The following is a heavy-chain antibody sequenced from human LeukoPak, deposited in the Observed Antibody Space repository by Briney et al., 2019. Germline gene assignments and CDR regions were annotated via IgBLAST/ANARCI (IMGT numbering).Heavy chain of an antibody. CDR2: IIPIFGTA. CDR3: ARDPYYYDSSGYYYYYYYGMDV. V-gene: IGHV1-69*13. J-gene: IGHJ6*02. Sequence: ASVKVSCKASGYTFTSYGISWVRQAPGQGLEWMGGIIPIFGTASYAQKFQGRVTITADESTSTAYMELSSLRSEDTAVYYCARDPYYYDSSGYYYYYYYGMDVWGQGTTVTVSS. D-gene: IGHD3-22*01. CDR1: GYTFTSYG.